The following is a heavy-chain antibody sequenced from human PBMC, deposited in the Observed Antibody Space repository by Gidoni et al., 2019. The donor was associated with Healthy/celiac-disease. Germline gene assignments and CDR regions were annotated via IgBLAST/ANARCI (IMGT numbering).Heavy chain of an antibody. CDR1: GFPFSSYA. Sequence: EVQLLESGGGLVHPGGSLRLSCAASGFPFSSYAMSLFRPAPGKGLEWVSAISGSGGSTYYADPVKGRFTISRDNSKNTLYLQMNSLRAEDTAVYYCAKDEYYYDSSGYPFPYYYYYGMDVWGQGTTVTVSS. CDR3: AKDEYYYDSSGYPFPYYYYYGMDV. D-gene: IGHD3-22*01. CDR2: ISGSGGST. J-gene: IGHJ6*02. V-gene: IGHV3-23*01.